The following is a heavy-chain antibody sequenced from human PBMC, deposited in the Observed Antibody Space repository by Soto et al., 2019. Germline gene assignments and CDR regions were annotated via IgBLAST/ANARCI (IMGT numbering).Heavy chain of an antibody. CDR3: ARSAVSPFGGLIGPFDY. V-gene: IGHV1-3*05. Sequence: QGQLVQSGAEEKKPGASVKVSCKASGYTFTGYAMHWVRQAPGQRLEWMGWINAGNGNTKYSQKFQGRVTITRDTSASTAYMELSSLRSEDTAVYYCARSAVSPFGGLIGPFDYWVQGNLVTVSS. CDR1: GYTFTGYA. D-gene: IGHD3-16*02. J-gene: IGHJ4*02. CDR2: INAGNGNT.